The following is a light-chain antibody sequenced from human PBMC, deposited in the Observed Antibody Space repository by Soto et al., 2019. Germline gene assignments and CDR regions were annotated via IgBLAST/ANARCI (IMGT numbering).Light chain of an antibody. V-gene: IGLV2-14*01. CDR2: EVN. CDR3: MSYRGGDTLV. J-gene: IGLJ1*01. Sequence: QSALTQPASVSGSPGQSITISCSGTSSDIGGHDFLSWYQQHPGKAPKLIICEVNNRPSGVSNRFSASKSGNTASLTISGLQTEDEADYYCMSYRGGDTLVFGTGTKVTVL. CDR1: SSDIGGHDF.